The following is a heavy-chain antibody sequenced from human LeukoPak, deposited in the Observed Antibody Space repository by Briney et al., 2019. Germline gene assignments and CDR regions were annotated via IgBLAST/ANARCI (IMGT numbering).Heavy chain of an antibody. CDR2: INHSGST. D-gene: IGHD4-17*01. CDR3: ARGTYDSDYGGYYYYMDV. Sequence: SETLSLTCAVYAGSFSCYYWSWIRQPPGKGLEWIGEINHSGSTNYNPSLKSRVTISVDTSKNQFSLKLSSVTAADTAVYYCARGTYDSDYGGYYYYMDVWGKRTTVTVSS. CDR1: AGSFSCYY. V-gene: IGHV4-34*01. J-gene: IGHJ6*03.